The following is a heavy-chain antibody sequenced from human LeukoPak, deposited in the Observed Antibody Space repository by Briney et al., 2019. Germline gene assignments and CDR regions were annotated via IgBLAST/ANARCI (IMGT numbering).Heavy chain of an antibody. CDR3: ARANNWNYPYYFDY. J-gene: IGHJ4*02. Sequence: PGGSLRLSCAASGFTFSNYYMSWIRQAPGKGLEWVSYISSSAITMYYADSVKGRFTISRDNAKNSLYLQMNSLRAGDTAVYYCARANNWNYPYYFDYWGQGALVTVSS. D-gene: IGHD1-7*01. CDR1: GFTFSNYY. V-gene: IGHV3-11*01. CDR2: ISSSAITM.